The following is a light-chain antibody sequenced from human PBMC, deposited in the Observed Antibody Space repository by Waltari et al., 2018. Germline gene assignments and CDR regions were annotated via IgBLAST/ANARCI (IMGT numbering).Light chain of an antibody. CDR1: RNVGSS. CDR3: HQYNYWPPAYT. V-gene: IGKV3-15*01. J-gene: IGKJ2*01. Sequence: EVVLTQSPGALSVSPGESATLYCRASRNVGSSLAWYQQTPGQAPRLLVYDAKNRATDVPARFSGSGYGTQFTLTISSLQSEDFGVYYCHQYNYWPPAYTFGQGTKLEIK. CDR2: DAK.